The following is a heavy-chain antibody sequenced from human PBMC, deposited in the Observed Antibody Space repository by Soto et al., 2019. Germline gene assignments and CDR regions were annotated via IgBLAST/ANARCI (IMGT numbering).Heavy chain of an antibody. CDR3: ARGGQWLVQDGFGY. D-gene: IGHD6-19*01. CDR1: GGTFSSYA. V-gene: IGHV1-69*12. CDR2: FIPIFGTA. J-gene: IGHJ4*02. Sequence: QVQLVQSGAEVKKPGSSVKVSCKASGGTFSSYAISWVRQAPGQGLEWMGGFIPIFGTANYAQKFQGRVTITAAESSSTAYRGLSRLSTKKTAVYYYARGGQWLVQDGFGYWGQGTLVTVSS.